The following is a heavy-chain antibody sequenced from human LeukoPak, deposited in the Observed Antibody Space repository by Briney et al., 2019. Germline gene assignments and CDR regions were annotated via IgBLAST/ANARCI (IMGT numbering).Heavy chain of an antibody. D-gene: IGHD3-3*01. V-gene: IGHV1-69*05. J-gene: IGHJ6*02. Sequence: VASVKVSCKASGGTFSSYAISWVRQAPGQGLEWMGGIIPIFGTANYAQKFPGRVTMTRDTSTSTVYMELSSLRSEDTAVYYCAYEYYYYGMDVWGQGTTVTVSS. CDR2: IIPIFGTA. CDR1: GGTFSSYA. CDR3: AYEYYYYGMDV.